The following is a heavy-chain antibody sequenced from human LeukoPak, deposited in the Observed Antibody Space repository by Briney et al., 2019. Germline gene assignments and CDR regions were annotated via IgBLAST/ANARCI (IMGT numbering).Heavy chain of an antibody. CDR1: GXSISGYY. CDR3: ARADYGGNRFDY. Sequence: SETLSLTCSVSGXSISGYYWSWIRQPPGKGLEWIGYIYHSGSTNYNPPLKSRVTISVDTSRNQFSLRLSSVTAADTAVYYRARADYGGNRFDYWGRGTLLTVSS. CDR2: IYHSGST. D-gene: IGHD4-23*01. V-gene: IGHV4-59*01. J-gene: IGHJ4*02.